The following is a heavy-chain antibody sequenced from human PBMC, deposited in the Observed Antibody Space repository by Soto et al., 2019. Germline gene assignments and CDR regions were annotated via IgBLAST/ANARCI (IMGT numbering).Heavy chain of an antibody. Sequence: GGSLRLSCAASGFTFSSYEMNWVRQAPGKGLEWVSYISSSGSTIYYADSVKGRFTISRDNAKNSLYLQMNSLRAEGTAVYYCATYYYDSSQTPYYYYGMDVWGQGTTVTVSS. J-gene: IGHJ6*02. V-gene: IGHV3-48*03. CDR2: ISSSGSTI. CDR1: GFTFSSYE. D-gene: IGHD3-22*01. CDR3: ATYYYDSSQTPYYYYGMDV.